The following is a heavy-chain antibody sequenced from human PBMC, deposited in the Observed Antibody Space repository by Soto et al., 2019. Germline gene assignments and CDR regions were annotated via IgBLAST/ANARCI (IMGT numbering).Heavy chain of an antibody. CDR1: GGTCRSYA. CDR2: IMPIFGTA. J-gene: IGHJ4*02. D-gene: IGHD1-20*01. V-gene: IGHV1-69*01. Sequence: QVQLVQAGAEGKKPGSSVEVSCKASGGTCRSYAISWVRQAPGQGLEWMGGIMPIFGTATYAQKFQGRVTITADESTSTAYMELISMRSEDTAVYYCARDRAYNWNDFGYWGQGTLVTVSS. CDR3: ARDRAYNWNDFGY.